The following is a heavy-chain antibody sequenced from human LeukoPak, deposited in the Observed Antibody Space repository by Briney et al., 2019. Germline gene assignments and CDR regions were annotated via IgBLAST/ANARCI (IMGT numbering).Heavy chain of an antibody. CDR2: IYNCGST. D-gene: IGHD3-10*01. J-gene: IGHJ4*02. CDR3: AAITMVRGWVFDY. Sequence: PGGSLRLSCAASGFTVSSNYMSWVREAPGKGVEWVSVIYNCGSTYYADSVKGRFTISRDNSKNTLYLQMNSLRAEDTAVYYCAAITMVRGWVFDYWGQGTLVTVSS. CDR1: GFTVSSNY. V-gene: IGHV3-66*01.